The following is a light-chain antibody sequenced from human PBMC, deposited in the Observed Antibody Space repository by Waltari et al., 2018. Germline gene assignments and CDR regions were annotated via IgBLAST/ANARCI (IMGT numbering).Light chain of an antibody. J-gene: IGLJ3*02. Sequence: QSALTQPASVSGSPGQSITISCTGSSSDIDFDDYVSWYQHLPGKAPKLMIYGVTNRPSGISNRFSGSTSDNTASLTISGLQADDEADYYCSSFTGTIWVFGGGTKLTVL. CDR2: GVT. CDR3: SSFTGTIWV. CDR1: SSDIDFDDY. V-gene: IGLV2-14*01.